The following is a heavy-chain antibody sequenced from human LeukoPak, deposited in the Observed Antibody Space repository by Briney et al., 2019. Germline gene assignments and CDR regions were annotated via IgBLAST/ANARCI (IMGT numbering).Heavy chain of an antibody. D-gene: IGHD2-2*01. J-gene: IGHJ6*03. CDR3: ARYCSSISCYGDYYYMDV. CDR2: IYTGGST. Sequence: SETLSLTCTVSGGSISSYYWSWIRQPAGKGLEWIGRIYTGGSTYYNPSLVGRATISADKSKNQFSLQLRSVTAADTAVYYCARYCSSISCYGDYYYMDVWGKGTKVTVSS. V-gene: IGHV4-4*07. CDR1: GGSISSYY.